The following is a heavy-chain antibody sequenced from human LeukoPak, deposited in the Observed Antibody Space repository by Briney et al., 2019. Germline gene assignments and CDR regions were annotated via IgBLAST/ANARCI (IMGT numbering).Heavy chain of an antibody. D-gene: IGHD1-26*01. V-gene: IGHV4-4*07. CDR1: GGSISSYY. Sequence: PSETLSLTCTVSGGSISSYYWSWIRQPAGKGLEWIGRIYTSGSTNYNPSLKSRVTMSVDTSKNQFSLKLNSVTAADTAVYYCARHPLLGSYWYFDLWGRGTLVTVYS. CDR2: IYTSGST. J-gene: IGHJ2*01. CDR3: ARHPLLGSYWYFDL.